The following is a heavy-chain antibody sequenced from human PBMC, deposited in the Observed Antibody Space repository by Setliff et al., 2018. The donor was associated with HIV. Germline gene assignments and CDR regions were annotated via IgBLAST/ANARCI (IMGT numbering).Heavy chain of an antibody. CDR2: IVSDGSGT. CDR3: ATNRRDCYSASCPLTS. J-gene: IGHJ4*02. CDR1: GFFFSTYW. Sequence: GGSLRLSCAASGFFFSTYWMNWVRQAPGKGPQWVARIVSDGSGTSHADAVKGRFTISRDNAKNTLFLQMNSLRAEGSAMYYCATNRRDCYSASCPLTSWGQGTLVTVSS. D-gene: IGHD2-2*01. V-gene: IGHV3-74*01.